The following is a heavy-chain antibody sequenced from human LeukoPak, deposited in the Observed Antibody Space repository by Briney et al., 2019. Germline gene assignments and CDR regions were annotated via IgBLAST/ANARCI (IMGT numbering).Heavy chain of an antibody. V-gene: IGHV4-59*01. CDR2: IYYSGST. CDR1: GGSISSYY. Sequence: SETLSLTCTVSGGSISSYYWSWIRQPPGKGLEWIGYIYYSGSTNYNPSLKGRVTISVDTSKNQFSLKLSSVTAADTAVYYCARELRYYGMDVWGQGTTVTVSS. CDR3: ARELRYYGMDV. J-gene: IGHJ6*02.